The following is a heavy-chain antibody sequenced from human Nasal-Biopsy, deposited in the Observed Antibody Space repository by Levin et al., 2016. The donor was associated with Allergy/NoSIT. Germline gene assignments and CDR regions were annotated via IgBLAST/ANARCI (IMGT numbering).Heavy chain of an antibody. V-gene: IGHV3-23*01. CDR1: GFMMSNFA. CDR2: VSYAADSR. Sequence: GSLRLSCAASGFMMSNFAMSWVRQAPGKGLEWISGVSYAADSRYYADSVRGRSSISTDYSRNSLSLQMGSLRVDDTGMYFCAKGRCAGGTCYYFDSWGQGVLVIVSS. CDR3: AKGRCAGGTCYYFDS. D-gene: IGHD2-15*01. J-gene: IGHJ4*02.